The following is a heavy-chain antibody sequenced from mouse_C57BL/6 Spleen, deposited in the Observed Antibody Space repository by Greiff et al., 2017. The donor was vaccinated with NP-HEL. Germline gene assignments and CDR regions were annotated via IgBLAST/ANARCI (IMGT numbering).Heavy chain of an antibody. J-gene: IGHJ1*03. V-gene: IGHV1-82*01. Sequence: QVQLQQSGPELVKPGASVKISCKASGYAFSSSWMNWVKQRPGKGLEWIGRIYPGDGDTNYNGKFKGKATLTADKSSSTAYMQLSSLTSEDSAVYFCARPNYYGSSQPYWYFDGWGTGTTVTVSS. CDR1: GYAFSSSW. D-gene: IGHD1-1*01. CDR3: ARPNYYGSSQPYWYFDG. CDR2: IYPGDGDT.